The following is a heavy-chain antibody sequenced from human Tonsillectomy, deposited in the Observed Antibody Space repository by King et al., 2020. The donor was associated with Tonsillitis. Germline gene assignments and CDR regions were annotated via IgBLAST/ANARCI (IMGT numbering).Heavy chain of an antibody. J-gene: IGHJ4*02. Sequence: VQLVQSGAELKRPGSSVKVSCTASGGSFSTYGVNWVRQAPGQGLEWMGGIIPIFGIANYAQNFQARLTITADDSTNTGYMELRSLQSEDTAVYYCAREVPDYVWGSSRHYFDSGGQGTLVTVSS. CDR3: AREVPDYVWGSSRHYFDS. CDR2: IIPIFGIA. D-gene: IGHD3-16*01. CDR1: GGSFSTYG. V-gene: IGHV1-69*12.